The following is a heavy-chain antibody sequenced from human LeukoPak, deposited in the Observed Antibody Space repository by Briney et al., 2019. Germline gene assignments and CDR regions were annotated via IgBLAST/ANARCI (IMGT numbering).Heavy chain of an antibody. J-gene: IGHJ1*01. CDR2: IYHSGST. D-gene: IGHD6-6*01. V-gene: IGHV4-59*01. CDR1: GGSISTYY. CDR3: ARGGAARLHFQN. Sequence: MASETLSLTCTVSGGSISTYYWNWIRQPPGKGLEWIGYIYHSGSTNYNPSLQSRVTISVDTSKNQFSLNLNSVTAADTAVYYCARGGAARLHFQNWGQGTLVTVSS.